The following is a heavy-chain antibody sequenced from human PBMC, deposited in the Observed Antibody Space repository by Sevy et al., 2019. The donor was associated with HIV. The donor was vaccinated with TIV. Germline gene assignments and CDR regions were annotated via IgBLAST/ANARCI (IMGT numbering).Heavy chain of an antibody. D-gene: IGHD1-20*01. CDR2: ISGSGGYT. Sequence: GGSLRLSCAASGVIFNSHAMSWVRQAPGKGLEWVSTISGSGGYTYYSDSVKGRFSISRDNSKNTVYLQMNSLRAEDTDGDYCTNRGIVIITGFDYWGQGTLVTVSS. V-gene: IGHV3-23*01. CDR3: TNRGIVIITGFDY. CDR1: GVIFNSHA. J-gene: IGHJ4*02.